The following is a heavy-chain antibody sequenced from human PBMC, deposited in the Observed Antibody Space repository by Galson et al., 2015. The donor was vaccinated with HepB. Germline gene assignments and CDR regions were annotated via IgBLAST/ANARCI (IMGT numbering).Heavy chain of an antibody. Sequence: SVKVSCKASGGTFSSYAISWVRQAPGQGLEWMGVIIPIFGTANYAQKFQGRVTITADKSTSTAYMELSSLRSEDTAVYYCAKALTGSNYVDYWGQGTLVTVSS. V-gene: IGHV1-69*06. CDR1: GGTFSSYA. CDR3: AKALTGSNYVDY. D-gene: IGHD4-11*01. J-gene: IGHJ4*02. CDR2: IIPIFGTA.